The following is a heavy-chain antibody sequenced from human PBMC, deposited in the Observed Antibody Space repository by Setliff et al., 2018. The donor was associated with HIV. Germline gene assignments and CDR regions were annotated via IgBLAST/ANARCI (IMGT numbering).Heavy chain of an antibody. CDR2: IKQDGTDK. CDR1: GFTFSDYW. D-gene: IGHD2-2*01. J-gene: IGHJ4*02. Sequence: TGGSLRLSCAASGFTFSDYWMSWVRQAPGKGLEWVANIKQDGTDKYYVDPVRGRFTISRDNARNSLFLQMNSLRVEDTAVYYCARDTCDTPSCYAGPRFVYWGQGNLVTVS. V-gene: IGHV3-7*01. CDR3: ARDTCDTPSCYAGPRFVY.